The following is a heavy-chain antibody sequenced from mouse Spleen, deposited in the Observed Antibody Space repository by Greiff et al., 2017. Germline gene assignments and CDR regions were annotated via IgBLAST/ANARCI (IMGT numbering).Heavy chain of an antibody. CDR2: INYDGSST. Sequence: EVKLVESEGGLVQPGSSMKLSCTASGFTFSDYYMAWVRQVPEKGLEWVANINYDGSSTYYLDSLKSRFTISRDNAKNILYLQMSSLKSEDTATYYCARDQGYGSSSYYYAMDYWGQGTSVTVSS. D-gene: IGHD1-1*01. CDR1: GFTFSDYY. CDR3: ARDQGYGSSSYYYAMDY. V-gene: IGHV5-16*01. J-gene: IGHJ4*01.